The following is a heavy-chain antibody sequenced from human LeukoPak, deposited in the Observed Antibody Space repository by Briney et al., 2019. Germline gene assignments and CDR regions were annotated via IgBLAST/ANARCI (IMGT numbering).Heavy chain of an antibody. CDR3: ARGRLLEWFDS. Sequence: SETLSVTCTVPGDSISSYYWSWVRQPPGKRLGWIGCISDIGSTNYNPSLKSRVPISVDTSKSQFSLKLSSVTAADTAVYYCARGRLLEWFDSWGQGTLVSVSS. D-gene: IGHD3-3*01. CDR1: GDSISSYY. V-gene: IGHV4-59*01. CDR2: ISDIGST. J-gene: IGHJ5*02.